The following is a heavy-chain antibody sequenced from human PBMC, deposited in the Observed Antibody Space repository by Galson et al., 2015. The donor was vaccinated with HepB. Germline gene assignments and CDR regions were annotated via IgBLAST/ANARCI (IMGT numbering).Heavy chain of an antibody. Sequence: QSGAEVKKPGESLKISCKGSGYNFTNYWIGWGRQMPGKGLQWMGIIYPGDSDTKSRQSFQGQVRISVDQSISTAYLQWSSLKASDTAMYYCARRGYSGYFYYGMDVWGQGTTVTVSS. CDR3: ARRGYSGYFYYGMDV. CDR1: GYNFTNYW. D-gene: IGHD5-12*01. J-gene: IGHJ6*02. CDR2: IYPGDSDT. V-gene: IGHV5-51*01.